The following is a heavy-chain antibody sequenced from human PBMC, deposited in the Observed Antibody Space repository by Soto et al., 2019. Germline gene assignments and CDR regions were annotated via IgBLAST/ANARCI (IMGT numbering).Heavy chain of an antibody. Sequence: ASVKVSCKASGGTFSSYTISWVRQAPGQGLEWMGRIIPILGIANYAQKFQGRVTITADKSTSTAYMELSSLRSEDTAVYYCAREEDGGSYYYWGQGTLVTVSS. CDR3: AREEDGGSYYY. D-gene: IGHD1-26*01. J-gene: IGHJ4*02. CDR2: IIPILGIA. V-gene: IGHV1-69*04. CDR1: GGTFSSYT.